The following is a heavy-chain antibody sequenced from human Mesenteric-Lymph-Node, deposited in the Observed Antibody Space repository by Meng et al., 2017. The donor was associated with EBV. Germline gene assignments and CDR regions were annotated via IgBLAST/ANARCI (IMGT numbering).Heavy chain of an antibody. CDR2: INHSGST. J-gene: IGHJ4*02. CDR3: ARAGSSGWSDLDY. CDR1: GGSLGGYF. Sequence: QGGVGRLKTAATSSLTCAVYGGSLGGYFWNWIRQPPGKGLEWIGEINHSGSTNYNPSLKSRVTISVDTSRNQFSLKLPSVTAADTAVYYCARAGSSGWSDLDYWGQGTLVTVSS. D-gene: IGHD6-19*01. V-gene: IGHV4-34*01.